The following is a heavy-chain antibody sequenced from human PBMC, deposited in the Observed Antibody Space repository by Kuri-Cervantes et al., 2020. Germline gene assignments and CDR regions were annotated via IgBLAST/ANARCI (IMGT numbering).Heavy chain of an antibody. J-gene: IGHJ6*02. D-gene: IGHD3-10*01. Sequence: GGSLRLSCAASGFTFSNYGMHWVRQAPGKGLEWVAVISYDGSKKDYVDSLKGRFIISRDNSKNMLYLQMNSLRTEDTAVYHCAKDALGIRLAGKGPLDPWGQGTTVTVSS. CDR3: AKDALGIRLAGKGPLDP. CDR2: ISYDGSKK. V-gene: IGHV3-30*18. CDR1: GFTFSNYG.